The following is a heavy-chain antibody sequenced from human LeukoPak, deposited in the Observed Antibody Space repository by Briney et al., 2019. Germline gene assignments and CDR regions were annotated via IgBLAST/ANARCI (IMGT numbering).Heavy chain of an antibody. D-gene: IGHD3-16*02. J-gene: IGHJ4*02. Sequence: GGSLRISCAASGFTFSSYVMSRVRQAPGKGLEWVSGISGSGGSTYYADSVKGRFTISSDNSKNTLDLQMNSLRAEDTAVYYCAKPGRIMITFGGVIVPSFDYWGQGTLVTVSS. CDR1: GFTFSSYV. CDR2: ISGSGGST. CDR3: AKPGRIMITFGGVIVPSFDY. V-gene: IGHV3-23*01.